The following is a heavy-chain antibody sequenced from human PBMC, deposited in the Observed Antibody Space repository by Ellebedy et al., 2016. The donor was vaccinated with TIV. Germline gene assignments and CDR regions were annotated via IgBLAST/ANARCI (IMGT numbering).Heavy chain of an antibody. J-gene: IGHJ1*01. V-gene: IGHV3-43*02. Sequence: GGSLRLSCAASGFSLDDYAMHWVRQAPGKGLEWVSLITADGSDTYYADSVTGRFTISRDKTKNSLYLQMNSLRTEDTALYYCANAGLVWGQGTLVSVSS. CDR3: ANAGLV. CDR2: ITADGSDT. CDR1: GFSLDDYA. D-gene: IGHD5-12*01.